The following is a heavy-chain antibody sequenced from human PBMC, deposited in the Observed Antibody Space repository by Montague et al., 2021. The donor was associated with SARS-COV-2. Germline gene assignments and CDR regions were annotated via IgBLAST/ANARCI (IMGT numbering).Heavy chain of an antibody. CDR2: ISYSGTT. CDR1: GGSITTFQYN. V-gene: IGHV4-39*01. J-gene: IGHJ5*01. D-gene: IGHD3-9*01. CDR3: ARHPTGYPNWFDS. Sequence: SETLSLTCTVSGGSITTFQYNWGRNRRPPGKGLVWIATISYSGTTYYSPYLQSRASLYMDMSTNPFSLRWTSVTAADTAVYSCARHPTGYPNWFDSWGQGTPVIVSS.